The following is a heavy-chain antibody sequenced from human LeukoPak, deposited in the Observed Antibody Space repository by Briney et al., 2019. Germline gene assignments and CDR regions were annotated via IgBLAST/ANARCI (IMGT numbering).Heavy chain of an antibody. J-gene: IGHJ6*02. D-gene: IGHD4-17*01. CDR2: ISWNSGSI. CDR3: AKDMNGDYEGMDV. Sequence: GGSLRLSCAASGFTFDDYAMHWVRQAPGKGLEWVSGISWNSGSIGYADSVKGRFTISRDNAKNSLYLQMNSLRAEDTALYYCAKDMNGDYEGMDVWGQGTTVTVSS. V-gene: IGHV3-9*01. CDR1: GFTFDDYA.